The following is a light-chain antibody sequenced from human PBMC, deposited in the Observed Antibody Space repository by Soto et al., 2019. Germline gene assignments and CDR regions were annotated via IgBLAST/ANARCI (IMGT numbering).Light chain of an antibody. J-gene: IGKJ1*01. V-gene: IGKV1-5*03. CDR3: QHYNSYSEA. CDR1: QTISSW. Sequence: DIQMTQSPSTLSGSVGDRVTITCRAGQTISSWLAWYQQKPGKAPKLLIYKASTLKSGAPSRFSGSGSGTEFTLTISSLQPDDFATYYCQHYNSYSEAFGQGTKVDNK. CDR2: KAS.